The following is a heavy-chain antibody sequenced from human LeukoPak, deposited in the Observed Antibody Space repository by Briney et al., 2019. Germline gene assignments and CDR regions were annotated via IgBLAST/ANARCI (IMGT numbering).Heavy chain of an antibody. CDR3: ARRYCSSTSCYAFDY. Sequence: SETLSLTCAVYGGSFSGYYWSWIRQPPGKGLEWIGEINHSGSTNYNPSLKSRVTISVDTSKNQFTLKLSSVTAADTAVYYCARRYCSSTSCYAFDYWGQGTLVTVSS. J-gene: IGHJ4*02. CDR1: GGSFSGYY. V-gene: IGHV4-34*01. CDR2: INHSGST. D-gene: IGHD2-2*01.